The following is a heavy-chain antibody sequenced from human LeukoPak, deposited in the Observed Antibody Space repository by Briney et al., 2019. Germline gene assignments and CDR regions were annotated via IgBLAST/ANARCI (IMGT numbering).Heavy chain of an antibody. CDR3: VRAHSTRNSHYGIDV. Sequence: GGSLRLSCAASGFTFSVFAMHWVRQAPGKGLEYVSAISSNGVTPNYANSVKGRFTITRDNTKNTMYLQMGSLRASDAAVYYCVRAHSTRNSHYGIDVWGHGTMVTVSS. V-gene: IGHV3-64*01. D-gene: IGHD1-1*01. CDR1: GFTFSVFA. J-gene: IGHJ6*02. CDR2: ISSNGVTP.